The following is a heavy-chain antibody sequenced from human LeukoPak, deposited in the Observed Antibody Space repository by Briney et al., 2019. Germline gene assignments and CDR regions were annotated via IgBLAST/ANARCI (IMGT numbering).Heavy chain of an antibody. CDR3: AKRNPHTSGWYEY. V-gene: IGHV3-23*01. D-gene: IGHD6-19*01. CDR2: ITGSGDTT. J-gene: IGHJ4*02. CDR1: GFTFSNYA. Sequence: GGSLRLSCVASGFTFSNYAMTWVRQAPGKGLEWVSAITGSGDTTYYADSVKSRFTISRDNSKNTLYLLMNSLRVDDTAVYFCAKRNPHTSGWYEYWGQGTLVTVAS.